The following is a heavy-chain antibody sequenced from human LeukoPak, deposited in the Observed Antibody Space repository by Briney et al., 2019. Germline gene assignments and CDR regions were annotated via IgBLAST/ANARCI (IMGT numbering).Heavy chain of an antibody. Sequence: PSETLSLTCTVSGYSISSGYYWGWIRQPPGKGLEWIGSIYHSGSTYYNPSLKSRVTISVDTSKNQFSLKLSSVTAADTAVYYCAKDQAAGFDYWGQGTLVTVSS. V-gene: IGHV4-38-2*02. CDR2: IYHSGST. CDR1: GYSISSGYY. J-gene: IGHJ4*02. D-gene: IGHD6-25*01. CDR3: AKDQAAGFDY.